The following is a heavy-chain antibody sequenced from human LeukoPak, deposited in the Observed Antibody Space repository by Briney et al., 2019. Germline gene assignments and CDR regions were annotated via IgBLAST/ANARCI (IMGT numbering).Heavy chain of an antibody. Sequence: GGSLRLSCAASGFIFSNYAMSWVRQAAGKGLEGVSAIGDRDGDTYYADSVKGRFTVSRDDAKNTLYLQMNTLRVEHTAVSYCAKWGDYDILTGYYDSDYWGHGTLVTVSS. CDR2: IGDRDGDT. CDR1: GFIFSNYA. D-gene: IGHD3-9*01. V-gene: IGHV3-23*01. CDR3: AKWGDYDILTGYYDSDY. J-gene: IGHJ4*01.